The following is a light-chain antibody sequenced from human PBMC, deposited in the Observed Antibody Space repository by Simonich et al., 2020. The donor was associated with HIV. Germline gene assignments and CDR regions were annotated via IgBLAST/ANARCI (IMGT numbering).Light chain of an antibody. J-gene: IGKJ4*01. CDR3: QQYVSSLLT. CDR2: DTS. CDR1: QSVSSY. V-gene: IGKV3-11*01. Sequence: EIVLTQSPATLSLSPGERATLSCRASQSVSSYLAWHQQKPGQAPRLLIYDTSNRATGIPARFSGSGSGTDFTLTISRLEPEDFAVYYCQQYVSSLLTFGGGTKVEIK.